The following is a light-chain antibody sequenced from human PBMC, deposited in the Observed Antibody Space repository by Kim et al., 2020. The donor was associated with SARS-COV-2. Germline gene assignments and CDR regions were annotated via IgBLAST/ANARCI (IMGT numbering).Light chain of an antibody. CDR3: QAWDNNAAV. V-gene: IGLV3-1*01. CDR2: QHT. J-gene: IGLJ3*02. Sequence: SVSPGQTVPITCSGSNLRDKYAYWYQKKAGQSPLLVIYQHTKRPSGISQRFSGSSSGNTATLTISRAQTMDEADYYCQAWDNNAAVFGGGTQLTVL. CDR1: NLRDKY.